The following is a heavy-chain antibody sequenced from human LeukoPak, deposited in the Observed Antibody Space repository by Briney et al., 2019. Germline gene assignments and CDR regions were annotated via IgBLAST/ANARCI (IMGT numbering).Heavy chain of an antibody. V-gene: IGHV4-59*08. CDR3: ARHRFGGVIVIHQLYYFDY. D-gene: IGHD3-16*02. J-gene: IGHJ4*02. Sequence: SETLSLTCTVSGGSISSYYWSWIRQPPGKGLEWIGHIYNSGSTNYNPSLKSRVAISVDTSKNQFSLKLSSVTAADTAVYCCARHRFGGVIVIHQLYYFDYWGQGTLVTVSS. CDR2: IYNSGST. CDR1: GGSISSYY.